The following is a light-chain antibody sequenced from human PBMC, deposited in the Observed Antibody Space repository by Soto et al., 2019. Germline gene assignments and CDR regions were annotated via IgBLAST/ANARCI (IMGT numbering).Light chain of an antibody. CDR2: EGS. CDR1: SSDVGSYSL. Sequence: QSALTQPASVSGSPGQSITISCTGTSSDVGSYSLVSWYQQHPGTAPKLMIFEGSKRPSGVSNRFSGSKSGNTASLTISGLQAEDEADYYCCSYSRSTVVFGGGTKVTVL. J-gene: IGLJ2*01. V-gene: IGLV2-23*01. CDR3: CSYSRSTVV.